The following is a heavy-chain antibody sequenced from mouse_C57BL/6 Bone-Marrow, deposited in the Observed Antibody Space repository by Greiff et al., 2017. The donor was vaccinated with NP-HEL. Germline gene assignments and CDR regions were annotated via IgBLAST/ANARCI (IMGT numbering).Heavy chain of an antibody. Sequence: VQLQQSGPGLVQPSQSLSITCTVSGFSLTSYGVHWVRQSPGKGLEWLGVIWSGGSTDYNAAFISRLSISKDNSKSQVFFKMNSLQADDTAIYYCARKRIYYDYDGAYWGQGTLVTVSA. CDR1: GFSLTSYG. J-gene: IGHJ3*01. CDR3: ARKRIYYDYDGAY. CDR2: IWSGGST. D-gene: IGHD2-4*01. V-gene: IGHV2-2*01.